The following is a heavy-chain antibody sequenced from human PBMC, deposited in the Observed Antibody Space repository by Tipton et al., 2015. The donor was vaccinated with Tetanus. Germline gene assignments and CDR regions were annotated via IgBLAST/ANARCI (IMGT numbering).Heavy chain of an antibody. V-gene: IGHV4-31*03. CDR1: GGSISSGGYY. D-gene: IGHD5-12*01. J-gene: IGHJ4*02. Sequence: TLSLTCTVSGGSISSGGYYWSWIRQPPGKGLEWIGYIYYRGSTYYNPSLKSRVTISVDTSKNQFSLKLSSVTAADTAVYYCTRDSGSGYVGDCWVQGTLVTVSS. CDR2: IYYRGST. CDR3: TRDSGSGYVGDC.